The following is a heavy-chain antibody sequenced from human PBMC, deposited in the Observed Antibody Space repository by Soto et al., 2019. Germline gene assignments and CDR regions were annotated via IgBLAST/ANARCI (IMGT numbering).Heavy chain of an antibody. CDR3: ATWLLREHAYDI. Sequence: GGSLRLSCAALGLTITGKKYMSWVRQAPGRGLEWVSALYDVDGTYYADSVKGRCTISRDSSKTIVFLQMTNLGPDDTAVYYCATWLLREHAYDIWGLGTTVTVSS. V-gene: IGHV3-53*01. D-gene: IGHD2-15*01. J-gene: IGHJ3*02. CDR1: GLTITGKKY. CDR2: LYDVDGT.